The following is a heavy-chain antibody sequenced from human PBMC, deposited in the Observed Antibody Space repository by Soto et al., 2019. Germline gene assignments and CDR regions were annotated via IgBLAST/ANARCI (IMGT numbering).Heavy chain of an antibody. D-gene: IGHD6-13*01. CDR3: ARDSGDSSSLPDYFDY. Sequence: SLRLSCAASGFTFSDYYMSWIRQAPGKGLEWVSYISSSGSTIYYADSVKGRFTISRDNAKNSLYLQMNSLRAEDTAVYYCARDSGDSSSLPDYFDYWGQGTLVTVSS. CDR2: ISSSGSTI. V-gene: IGHV3-11*01. CDR1: GFTFSDYY. J-gene: IGHJ4*02.